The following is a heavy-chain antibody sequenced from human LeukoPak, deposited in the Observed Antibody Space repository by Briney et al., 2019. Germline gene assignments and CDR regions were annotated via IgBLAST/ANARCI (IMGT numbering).Heavy chain of an antibody. CDR1: GGSISSTSYY. J-gene: IGHJ4*02. CDR2: IYYSGTT. V-gene: IGHV4-39*01. D-gene: IGHD4-17*01. Sequence: SETLSLTRTVSGGSISSTSYYWRWIRQPPGKGLEWIGSIYYSGTTYYKPSLKSRLTISVDTSKNQFSLKLTSVTAADTAVYYCATPAGPFGDYDYWGQGTLVTVSS. CDR3: ATPAGPFGDYDY.